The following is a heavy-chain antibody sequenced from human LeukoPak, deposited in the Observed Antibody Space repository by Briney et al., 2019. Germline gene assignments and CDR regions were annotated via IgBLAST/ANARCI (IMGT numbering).Heavy chain of an antibody. CDR3: ARDDSRLGEVDY. Sequence: GASVKVSCNASGYTFTSYDINRVRQATGQGLEWMGWMNPNSGNTGYAQKFQGRVTMTRNTSISTAYMELSRLRSDDTAVYYCARDDSRLGEVDYWGQGTLVTVSS. J-gene: IGHJ4*02. CDR1: GYTFTSYD. V-gene: IGHV1-8*02. D-gene: IGHD3-16*01. CDR2: MNPNSGNT.